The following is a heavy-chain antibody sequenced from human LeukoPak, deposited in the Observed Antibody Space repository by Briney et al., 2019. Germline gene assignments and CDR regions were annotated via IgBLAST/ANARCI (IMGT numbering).Heavy chain of an antibody. CDR2: ISSSSTTI. J-gene: IGHJ3*01. V-gene: IGHV3-48*01. CDR3: ARDHHRRLYDSQARDTFDF. CDR1: GFTFSSYS. Sequence: GGSLRLSCAASGFTFSSYSMNWVRQAPGKGLEWVSYISSSSTTIYYADSVKGRFTISRDNAKNSLYLQMNSLRAEDTAVYYCARDHHRRLYDSQARDTFDFWGKGTMVTVSS. D-gene: IGHD3-22*01.